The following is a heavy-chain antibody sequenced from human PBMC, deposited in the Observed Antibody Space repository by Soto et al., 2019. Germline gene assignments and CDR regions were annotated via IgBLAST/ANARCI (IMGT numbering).Heavy chain of an antibody. CDR1: GFTFSSHG. CDR3: ARDGQYRTDGFDI. CDR2: ISRGGGST. V-gene: IGHV3-23*01. D-gene: IGHD5-12*01. J-gene: IGHJ3*02. Sequence: EAQLLESGGGSVQPGGSLRLSCAASGFTFSSHGMSWIRQAPGKGLEWISGISRGGGSTYYVDSVKGRFTISRDNAKNTLDVIMKSLRVEDTALYYCARDGQYRTDGFDIWGQGTMVTVSS.